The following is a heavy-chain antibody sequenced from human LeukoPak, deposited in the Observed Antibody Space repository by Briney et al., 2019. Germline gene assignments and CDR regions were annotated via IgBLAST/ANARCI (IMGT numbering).Heavy chain of an antibody. V-gene: IGHV3-64*01. Sequence: GGSLRLSCAASGFTFSSYAMHWVRQAPGKGLEYVSAISSNGGSTYYANSVKGRFTIPRDNSKNTLYLQMGSLRAEDMAVYYCARDLEGRGHYYYYMDVWGKGTTVTISS. CDR2: ISSNGGST. J-gene: IGHJ6*03. CDR1: GFTFSSYA. CDR3: ARDLEGRGHYYYYMDV. D-gene: IGHD5-24*01.